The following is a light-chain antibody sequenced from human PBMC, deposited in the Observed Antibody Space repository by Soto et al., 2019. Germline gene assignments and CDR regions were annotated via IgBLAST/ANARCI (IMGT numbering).Light chain of an antibody. CDR3: QQYNNWPRGS. CDR1: PNVTTD. V-gene: IGKV3-15*01. CDR2: DAS. J-gene: IGKJ1*01. Sequence: ETAMTQSPATLSVSPGERATLSCRASPNVTTDLAWYPQKPGQAPSLLIFDASTRATGVPARFSGSGSRTEFTLTISSLQSEDFAVYYCQQYNNWPRGSFGQGTKVDIK.